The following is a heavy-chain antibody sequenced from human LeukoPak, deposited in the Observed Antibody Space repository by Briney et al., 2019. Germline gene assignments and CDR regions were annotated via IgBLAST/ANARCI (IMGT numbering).Heavy chain of an antibody. Sequence: ASVKVSCKASGYTFTSYGISWVRQAPGQGLEWMGWINPNSGGTNYAQKFQGRVTMTRDTSISTAYMELSRLRSDDTAVYYCARSFEHPGDYWGQGTLVTVSS. J-gene: IGHJ4*02. CDR2: INPNSGGT. V-gene: IGHV1-2*02. CDR1: GYTFTSYG. CDR3: ARSFEHPGDY. D-gene: IGHD1-26*01.